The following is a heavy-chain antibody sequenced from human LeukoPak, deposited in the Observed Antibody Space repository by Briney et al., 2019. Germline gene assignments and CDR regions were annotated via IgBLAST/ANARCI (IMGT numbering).Heavy chain of an antibody. V-gene: IGHV3-21*01. CDR3: ARGSRGWRYIDY. CDR1: GFTFSSYW. J-gene: IGHJ4*02. CDR2: ISSSSSYI. D-gene: IGHD6-19*01. Sequence: GGSLRLSCAASGFTFSSYWMSWVRQAPGKGLEWVSSISSSSSYIYYADSVKGRFTISRDNAKNSLYLQMNSLRAEDTAVYCCARGSRGWRYIDYWGQGTLVTVSS.